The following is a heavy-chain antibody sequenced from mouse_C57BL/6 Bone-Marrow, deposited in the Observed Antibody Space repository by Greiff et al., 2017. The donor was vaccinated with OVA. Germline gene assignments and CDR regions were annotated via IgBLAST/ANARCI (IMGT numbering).Heavy chain of an antibody. V-gene: IGHV1-82*01. J-gene: IGHJ2*01. CDR3: ARSVSDY. CDR2: IYPGDGDT. CDR1: GYAFSSSW. Sequence: VKLMESGPELVKPGASVKISCKASGYAFSSSWMNWVKQRPGKGLEWIGRIYPGDGDTNYNVKFKGKATLTADKSSSTAYLQLSSLTSEDSAVYFCARSVSDYWGQGTTLTVSS.